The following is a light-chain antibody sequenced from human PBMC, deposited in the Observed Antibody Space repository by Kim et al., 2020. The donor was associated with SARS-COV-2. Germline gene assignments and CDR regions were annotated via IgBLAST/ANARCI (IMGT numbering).Light chain of an antibody. V-gene: IGLV6-57*01. CDR2: EDN. CDR3: QSYDSSNQGV. J-gene: IGLJ3*02. CDR1: SGSIASNY. Sequence: TVTISCTRSSGSIASNYVQWYQQRPGSSPTTVIYEDNQRPSGVPDRFSGSIDSSSNSASLTISGLKTEDEADYYCQSYDSSNQGVFGGGTKLTVL.